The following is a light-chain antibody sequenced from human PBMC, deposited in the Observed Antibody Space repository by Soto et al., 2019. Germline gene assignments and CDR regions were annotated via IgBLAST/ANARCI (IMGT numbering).Light chain of an antibody. CDR3: QQNNNWPPLT. CDR2: GAS. V-gene: IGKV3-15*01. Sequence: EIVMTQSPATLSVSPGERATLSCRASQSLGSNLAWYQQRPGQAPRLLIYGASTRATGIPARFSGSGSGTEFTLTISSLQSEDFAIYYCQQNNNWPPLTFGGGTKVEIK. CDR1: QSLGSN. J-gene: IGKJ4*01.